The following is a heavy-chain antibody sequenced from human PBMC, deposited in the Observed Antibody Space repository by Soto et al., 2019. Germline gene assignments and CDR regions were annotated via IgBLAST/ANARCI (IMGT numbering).Heavy chain of an antibody. J-gene: IGHJ4*02. CDR2: IYRTGST. V-gene: IGHV4-4*02. Sequence: LSLTCAVSGGSFTSNNWWTWVRQTPGQGLEWIGEIYRTGSTNYNPSLKSRVTISLDKSENQFSLKVTSLTAADTAVYYCASRDPGTSVDYWGQGTLVTVSS. D-gene: IGHD1-7*01. CDR1: GGSFTSNNW. CDR3: ASRDPGTSVDY.